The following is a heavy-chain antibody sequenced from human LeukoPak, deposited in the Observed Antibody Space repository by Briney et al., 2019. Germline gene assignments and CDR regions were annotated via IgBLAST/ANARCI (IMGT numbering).Heavy chain of an antibody. V-gene: IGHV3-21*01. CDR3: ARDLGGYYYDSHR. CDR1: GFTFSNYN. CDR2: ISSSSSYI. D-gene: IGHD3-22*01. Sequence: GGSLRLSCAASGFTFSNYNMNWVRQTPGKGLEWVSSISSSSSYIYYADSVKGRFTISRDNAKNSLYLQMNSLRAEDTAVYYCARDLGGYYYDSHRWGQGTLVTVSS. J-gene: IGHJ4*02.